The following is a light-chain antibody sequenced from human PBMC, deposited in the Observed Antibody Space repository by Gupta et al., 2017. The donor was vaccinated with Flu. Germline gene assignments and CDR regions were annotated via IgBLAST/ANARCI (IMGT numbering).Light chain of an antibody. V-gene: IGKV1-5*03. CDR1: QNVNSW. Sequence: DIQMTQSPSTLSASVGDRVTITCRASQNVNSWLAWYQQKPGKAPNLLIYKASSVQSGVPSRFSGSGSGTDFTLTISSLQPDDFATYYCQHGYPSPSTFGQGTRLEMK. CDR2: KAS. J-gene: IGKJ2*02. CDR3: QHGYPSPST.